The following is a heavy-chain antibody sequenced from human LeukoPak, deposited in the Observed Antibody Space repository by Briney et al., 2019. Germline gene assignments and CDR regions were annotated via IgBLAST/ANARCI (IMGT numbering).Heavy chain of an antibody. CDR3: AGRTDFVITY. Sequence: GGSLRLSCAPSGFTFSSSYMSWVRQAPGKGLEWVSGIYSGGATYYADSVKGRFTISRDNSQNTLYLQMNSLRAEDTAVYYCAGRTDFVITYWGQGTLVTVSS. CDR1: GFTFSSSY. D-gene: IGHD5-24*01. CDR2: IYSGGAT. J-gene: IGHJ4*02. V-gene: IGHV3-53*01.